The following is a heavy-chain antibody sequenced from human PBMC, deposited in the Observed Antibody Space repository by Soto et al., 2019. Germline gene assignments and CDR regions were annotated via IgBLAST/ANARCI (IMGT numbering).Heavy chain of an antibody. CDR1: GYSFSSFW. CDR2: IDPSDSYI. Sequence: GESLKISCEGSGYSFSSFWISWVRQMPGKGLEWVGRIDPSDSYINYSPSYQGRVTISADKSSSTAYLQWSSLEASDTGTYYCVRQPNNYNVLTGSRNNYFDFWGQGTVVTVSS. V-gene: IGHV5-10-1*01. D-gene: IGHD3-9*01. CDR3: VRQPNNYNVLTGSRNNYFDF. J-gene: IGHJ4*02.